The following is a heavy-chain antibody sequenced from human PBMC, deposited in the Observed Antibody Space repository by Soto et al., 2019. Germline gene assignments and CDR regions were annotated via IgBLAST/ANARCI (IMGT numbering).Heavy chain of an antibody. CDR2: IYSGGST. V-gene: IGHV3-66*04. Sequence: EVQLVESGGGLVQPGGSLRLSCAASGVTVSSNYISWVRQAPGKGLAWVSVIYSGGSTNYADSVKGRFTIYRDNSKNTLYVQQTRLRAADTAVYYWARHGYNYGGVYVYSWGQGPLVTVYS. CDR1: GVTVSSNY. J-gene: IGHJ4*02. CDR3: ARHGYNYGGVYVYS. D-gene: IGHD5-18*01.